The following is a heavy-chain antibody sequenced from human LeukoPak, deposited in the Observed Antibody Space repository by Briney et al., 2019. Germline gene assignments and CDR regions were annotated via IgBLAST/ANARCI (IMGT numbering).Heavy chain of an antibody. D-gene: IGHD3-16*01. CDR1: GGSISSGGYY. Sequence: QPSETLSLTCTVSGGSISSGGYYWSWIRQHPGKGLHWIGYIYYSRITYYNPSLKSRVTISVDTSKNQFSLKLSSVTAADAAVYYCARTTHRMGALDYWGQGTLVTVSS. CDR3: ARTTHRMGALDY. J-gene: IGHJ4*02. CDR2: IYYSRIT. V-gene: IGHV4-31*03.